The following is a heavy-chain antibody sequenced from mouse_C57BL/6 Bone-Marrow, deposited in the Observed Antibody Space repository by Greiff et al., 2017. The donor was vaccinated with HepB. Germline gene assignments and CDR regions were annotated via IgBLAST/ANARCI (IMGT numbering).Heavy chain of an antibody. CDR3: TRGWLPYYFDY. CDR2: IDPETGGT. CDR1: GYTFTDYE. Sequence: VQLQQSGAELVRPGASVTLSCKASGYTFTDYEMHWVKQTPVHGLEWIGAIDPETGGTAYNQKFKGKAILTADKSSSTAYMELRSLTSEDSAVYYCTRGWLPYYFDYWGQGTTLTVSS. V-gene: IGHV1-15*01. D-gene: IGHD2-3*01. J-gene: IGHJ2*01.